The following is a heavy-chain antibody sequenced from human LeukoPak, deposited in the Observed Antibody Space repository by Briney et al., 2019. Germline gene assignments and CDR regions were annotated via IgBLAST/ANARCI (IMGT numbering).Heavy chain of an antibody. D-gene: IGHD7-27*01. V-gene: IGHV4-31*03. CDR2: IYYSGST. CDR1: GGSISSGGYY. J-gene: IGHJ3*02. CDR3: ARSPSTWGGAFDI. Sequence: SETLSLTCTVSGGSISSGGYYWSWIRQHPGTGLEWIGYIYYSGSTYYNPSLKSRVTISVDTSKNQFSLKLSSVTAADTAVYYCARSPSTWGGAFDIWGQGTMVTVSS.